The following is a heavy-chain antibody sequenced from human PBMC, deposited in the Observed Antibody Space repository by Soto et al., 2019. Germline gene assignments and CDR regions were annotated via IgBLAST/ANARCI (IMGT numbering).Heavy chain of an antibody. D-gene: IGHD6-13*01. J-gene: IGHJ5*02. CDR3: AREWGRYSREGWFDP. CDR2: IYYSGST. Sequence: KTSETLSLTCTVSGGSISSYYWSWIRQPPGKGLEWIGYIYYSGSTNYNPSLKSRVTISVDTSKNQFSLKLSSVTAADTAVYYCAREWGRYSREGWFDPWGQGTLVTVSS. V-gene: IGHV4-59*01. CDR1: GGSISSYY.